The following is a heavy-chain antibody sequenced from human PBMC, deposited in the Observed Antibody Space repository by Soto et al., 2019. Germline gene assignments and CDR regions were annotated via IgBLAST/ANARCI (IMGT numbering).Heavy chain of an antibody. Sequence: GASVKVSCKASGGTFSSYAISWVRQAPGQGLEWMGGIIPIFGTANYAQKFQGRVTITADESTSTAYMELSSLRFEDTAVYYCASNPSTSYYYYYGMDVWGQGTTVTVSS. CDR3: ASNPSTSYYYYYGMDV. D-gene: IGHD2-8*01. CDR1: GGTFSSYA. V-gene: IGHV1-69*13. CDR2: IIPIFGTA. J-gene: IGHJ6*02.